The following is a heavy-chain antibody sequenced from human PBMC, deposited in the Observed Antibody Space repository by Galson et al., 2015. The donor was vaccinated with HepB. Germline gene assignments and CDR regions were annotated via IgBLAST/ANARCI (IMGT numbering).Heavy chain of an antibody. CDR1: GFTVSSNY. V-gene: IGHV3-53*04. Sequence: SLRLSCAASGFTVSSNYMSWVRQAPGKGLEWVSVIYSGGSTYYADSVKGRFTISRHNSKNTLYLQMNSLRAEDTAVYYCAREGCSGGSCYSEDYYYGMDVWGQGTTVTVSS. D-gene: IGHD2-15*01. J-gene: IGHJ6*02. CDR2: IYSGGST. CDR3: AREGCSGGSCYSEDYYYGMDV.